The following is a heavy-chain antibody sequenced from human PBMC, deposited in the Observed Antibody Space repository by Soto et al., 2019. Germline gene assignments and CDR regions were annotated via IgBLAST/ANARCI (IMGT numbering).Heavy chain of an antibody. V-gene: IGHV5-51*01. CDR1: GYPFKTYW. J-gene: IGHJ4*02. CDR2: IYRGDSAT. D-gene: IGHD1-26*01. Sequence: GESLKISCEDSGYPFKTYWIGWVRHMPGKGLEWMGFIYRGDSATRYSPSFQGQVIISVDKSTNTAYLQWSSLKASDTAMYYCAKSSGAYLYYFDSCGQGTRVTVSS. CDR3: AKSSGAYLYYFDS.